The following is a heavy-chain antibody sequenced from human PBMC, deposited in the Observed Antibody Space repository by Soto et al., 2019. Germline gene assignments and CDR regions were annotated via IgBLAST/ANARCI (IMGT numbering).Heavy chain of an antibody. V-gene: IGHV3-74*01. J-gene: IGHJ4*02. D-gene: IGHD3-10*01. CDR1: GFTFSGSW. CDR2: INGDGSGT. Sequence: EVQLVESGGGLVPPGGSLRLSCAASGFTFSGSWMHWVRQAPGKGLVWVSRINGDGSGTSYADFVKGRFTISRDDAKNTRFLQMNGLRAEDTAVYYCARGIFGSGTANDYWGQGTLVTVSS. CDR3: ARGIFGSGTANDY.